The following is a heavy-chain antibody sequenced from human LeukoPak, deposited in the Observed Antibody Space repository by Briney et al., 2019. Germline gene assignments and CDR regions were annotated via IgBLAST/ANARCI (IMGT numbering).Heavy chain of an antibody. Sequence: SVKVSCKASGGTFSSYAISWVRTAPGQGLEWMGRIIPILGIANYAQKFQGRVTITADKSTSTAYMELSSLRSEDTAVYYCALKAYSSGWYEGRFDYWGQGTLVTVSS. CDR2: IIPILGIA. D-gene: IGHD6-19*01. CDR3: ALKAYSSGWYEGRFDY. CDR1: GGTFSSYA. J-gene: IGHJ4*02. V-gene: IGHV1-69*04.